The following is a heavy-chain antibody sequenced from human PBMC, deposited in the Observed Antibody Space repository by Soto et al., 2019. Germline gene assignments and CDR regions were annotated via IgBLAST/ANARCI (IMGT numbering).Heavy chain of an antibody. D-gene: IGHD3-3*01. CDR1: GFTFDDYA. CDR3: AKGRYDFWSGYIDY. V-gene: IGHV3-9*01. Sequence: PGGSLRLSCAASGFTFDDYAMHWVRQAPGKGLEWVSGISWNSGSIGYADSVKGRFTISRDNAKNSLYLQMNSLRAEDTALYYCAKGRYDFWSGYIDYWGQGTLVTVSS. J-gene: IGHJ4*02. CDR2: ISWNSGSI.